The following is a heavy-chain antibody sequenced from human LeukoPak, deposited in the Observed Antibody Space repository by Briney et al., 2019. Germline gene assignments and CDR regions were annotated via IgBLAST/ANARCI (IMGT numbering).Heavy chain of an antibody. CDR2: IWYDGSNE. V-gene: IGHV3-33*01. D-gene: IGHD1-26*01. J-gene: IGHJ4*02. Sequence: GGSLRLSCAASGFTLSSYGMHWVRQAPGKGLEWVAVIWYDGSNESYADSVKGRFTISRDNSKNTLFLQMNSLRAEDTAVYYCARDGLGVGTTTLFDYWGQGTLVTVSS. CDR3: ARDGLGVGTTTLFDY. CDR1: GFTLSSYG.